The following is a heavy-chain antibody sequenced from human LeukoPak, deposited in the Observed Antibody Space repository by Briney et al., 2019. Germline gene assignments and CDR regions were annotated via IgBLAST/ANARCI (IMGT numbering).Heavy chain of an antibody. J-gene: IGHJ4*02. Sequence: SETLSLTCIVSGSSVSGYYWNWIRQSPGGGLEWIGYTHHSGETKYNPSLQSRVTMSVDSSRNHFYLNLLFLTAADTAIYFCARDPPEDRWNSFDYWGQGALVTVSS. CDR2: THHSGET. CDR3: ARDPPEDRWNSFDY. CDR1: GSSVSGYY. V-gene: IGHV4-59*02. D-gene: IGHD2-15*01.